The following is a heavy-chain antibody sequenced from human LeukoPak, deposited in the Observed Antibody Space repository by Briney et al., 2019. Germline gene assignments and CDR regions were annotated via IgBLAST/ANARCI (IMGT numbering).Heavy chain of an antibody. V-gene: IGHV3-48*03. CDR3: ARPPLSDYYDSSGYYSGPFDP. J-gene: IGHJ5*02. Sequence: PGGSLRLSRAASGFTFSSYEMNWVRQAPGKGLEWVSYISSSGSTIYYADSVKGRFTISRDNAKNSLYLQMNSLRAEDTAVYYCARPPLSDYYDSSGYYSGPFDPWGQGTLVTVSS. CDR2: ISSSGSTI. CDR1: GFTFSSYE. D-gene: IGHD3-22*01.